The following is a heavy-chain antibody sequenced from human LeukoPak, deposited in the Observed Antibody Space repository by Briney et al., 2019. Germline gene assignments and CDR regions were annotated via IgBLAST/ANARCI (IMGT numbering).Heavy chain of an antibody. V-gene: IGHV4-59*01. J-gene: IGHJ4*02. CDR1: GGSISSYY. Sequence: SETLSLTCIVSGGSISSYYWSWIRQPPGKGLEWIGYIYYSGSTNYNPSLKSRVTISVDTSKNQFSLKLSSVTAADTAVYFCAGGGVNIDYWGQGTLVTVSS. CDR3: AGGGVNIDY. CDR2: IYYSGST. D-gene: IGHD3-10*01.